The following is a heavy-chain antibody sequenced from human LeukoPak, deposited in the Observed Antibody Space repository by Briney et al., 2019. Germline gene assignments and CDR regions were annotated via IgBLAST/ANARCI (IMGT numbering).Heavy chain of an antibody. J-gene: IGHJ4*02. D-gene: IGHD2-2*01. CDR1: GSTFSNYW. CDR3: ARALDSSSSRYQAFEY. Sequence: GESLKISCAASGSTFSNYWMSWVRQAPGKGLEWVANIKQDGSEKYYVDSVKGRFTISRDNAKNSLYLQMNSLRAEDTAVYYCARALDSSSSRYQAFEYWGQGTLVTVSS. V-gene: IGHV3-7*01. CDR2: IKQDGSEK.